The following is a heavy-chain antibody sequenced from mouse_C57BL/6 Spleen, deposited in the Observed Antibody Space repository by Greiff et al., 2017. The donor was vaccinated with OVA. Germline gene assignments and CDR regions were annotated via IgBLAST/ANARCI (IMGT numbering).Heavy chain of an antibody. D-gene: IGHD1-1*01. V-gene: IGHV3-6*01. Sequence: EVQLQQSGPGLVKPSQSLSLTCSVTGYSITSGYYWNWIRQFPGNKLEWMGYISYDGSNNYNPSLKNRISITRDTSKNQFFLKLNSVTTEDTATYYCARERCSSYGYAMDYWGQGTSVTVSS. J-gene: IGHJ4*01. CDR2: ISYDGSN. CDR3: ARERCSSYGYAMDY. CDR1: GYSITSGYY.